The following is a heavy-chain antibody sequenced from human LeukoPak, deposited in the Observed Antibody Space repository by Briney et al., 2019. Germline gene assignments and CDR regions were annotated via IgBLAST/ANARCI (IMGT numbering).Heavy chain of an antibody. D-gene: IGHD5/OR15-5a*01. J-gene: IGHJ4*02. CDR1: GYTFTSYG. CDR2: ISAYNGNT. CDR3: ARDWVSTPQLDY. V-gene: IGHV1-18*01. Sequence: ASVKVSCKASGYTFTSYGISWVRQAPGQGLEWMGWISAYNGNTNYAQNLQGRATMTTDTSTSTAYMELRSLRSDDTAVYYCARDWVSTPQLDYWGQGTLVTVSS.